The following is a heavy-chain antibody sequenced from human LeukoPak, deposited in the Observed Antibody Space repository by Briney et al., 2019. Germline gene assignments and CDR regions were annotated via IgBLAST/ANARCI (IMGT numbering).Heavy chain of an antibody. CDR1: GFTFSSYA. J-gene: IGHJ4*02. CDR3: ASHSDYGEYTTMRY. CDR2: ISYDGSNK. Sequence: PGRSLRLSCAASGFTFSSYAMHWVRQAPGKGLEWVAVISYDGSNKYYADSVKGRFTISRDNSKNTLYLQMNSLRAEDTAVYYCASHSDYGEYTTMRYWGQGTLVTVSS. V-gene: IGHV3-30-3*01. D-gene: IGHD4-17*01.